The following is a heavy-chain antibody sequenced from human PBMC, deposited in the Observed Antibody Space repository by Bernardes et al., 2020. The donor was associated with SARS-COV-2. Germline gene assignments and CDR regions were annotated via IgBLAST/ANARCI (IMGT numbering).Heavy chain of an antibody. CDR3: ARHRRGWLQLRPYYFDY. CDR2: IYYSGIT. CDR1: GGSISSISYY. V-gene: IGHV4-39*01. Sequence: SEALSLTCTVSGGSISSISYYWGWLLQPPGKGLEWIGSIYYSGITYYNPSLKSRVTISVDTSKNQFSLKLSSVTAADTAVYYCARHRRGWLQLRPYYFDYWGQGTLVTVSS. J-gene: IGHJ4*02. D-gene: IGHD5-12*01.